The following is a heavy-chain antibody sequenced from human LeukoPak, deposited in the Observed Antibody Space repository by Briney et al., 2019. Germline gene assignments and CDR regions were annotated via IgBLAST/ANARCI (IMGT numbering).Heavy chain of an antibody. J-gene: IGHJ4*02. Sequence: PSETLSLTCTVSGGSISSSSYYWGWIRQPPGKGLEWIGSIYYSGSTYYNPSLKSRVTISVDTSKNQFSLKLSSVTAADTAVYYCARGMQDFWSGYYIDYWGQGTLVTVSS. CDR2: IYYSGST. V-gene: IGHV4-39*07. CDR1: GGSISSSSYY. CDR3: ARGMQDFWSGYYIDY. D-gene: IGHD3-3*01.